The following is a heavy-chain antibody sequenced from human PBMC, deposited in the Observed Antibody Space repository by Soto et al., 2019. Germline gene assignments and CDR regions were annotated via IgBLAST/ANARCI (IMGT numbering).Heavy chain of an antibody. CDR2: ISYDGTIQ. CDR3: AKSRPGSSWYEGDS. Sequence: ESGGGVVQPGRSLRLSCAASGFIFINYGMHWVRQAPGKGLEWLAVISYDGTIQYYVDSVKGRFTISRDNSNNTLFLQMNSLRPEDTAVYFCAKSRPGSSWYEGDSWGQGTLVTVSS. CDR1: GFIFINYG. V-gene: IGHV3-30*18. D-gene: IGHD6-13*01. J-gene: IGHJ4*02.